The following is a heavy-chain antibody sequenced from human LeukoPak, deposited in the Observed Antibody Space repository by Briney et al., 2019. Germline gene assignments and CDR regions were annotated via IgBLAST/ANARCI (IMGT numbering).Heavy chain of an antibody. CDR1: GGSISSSSYY. V-gene: IGHV4-39*07. J-gene: IGHJ5*02. CDR3: ARGGFPFDP. D-gene: IGHD5-12*01. CDR2: IYYSGST. Sequence: PSETLSLTCTVSGGSISSSSYYWGWIRQPPGKGLEWIGSIYYSGSTYYNPSLKSRVTISVDTSKNQFSLKLSSVTAADTAVYYCARGGFPFDPWGQGTLVTVSS.